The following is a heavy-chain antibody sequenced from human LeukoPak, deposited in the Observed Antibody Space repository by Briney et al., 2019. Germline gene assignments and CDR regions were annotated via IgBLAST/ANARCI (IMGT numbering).Heavy chain of an antibody. D-gene: IGHD3-22*01. CDR2: INYSGST. J-gene: IGHJ4*02. CDR3: ARGPHQLVVIRD. Sequence: SETLSLTCAVYGGSFSGYYWSWIRQPPGKGLEWIGEINYSGSTNYNPSLKSRVTISVDTSKNQFSLKLSSVTAADTAVYYCARGPHQLVVIRDWGQGTLVTVSS. CDR1: GGSFSGYY. V-gene: IGHV4-34*01.